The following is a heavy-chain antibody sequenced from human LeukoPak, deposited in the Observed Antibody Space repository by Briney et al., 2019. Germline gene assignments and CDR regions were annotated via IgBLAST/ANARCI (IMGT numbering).Heavy chain of an antibody. CDR2: INHSGST. CDR1: GGSFSGYY. CDR3: AGGNSSGYSPGFF. Sequence: SETLSLTCAVYGGSFSGYYLSWIRQPPGKGLEWIGEINHSGSTNYNPSLKSRVTISVDTSKNQFSLKLSSVTAADTAVYYCAGGNSSGYSPGFFWGQGTLVTVSS. V-gene: IGHV4-34*01. J-gene: IGHJ4*02. D-gene: IGHD3-22*01.